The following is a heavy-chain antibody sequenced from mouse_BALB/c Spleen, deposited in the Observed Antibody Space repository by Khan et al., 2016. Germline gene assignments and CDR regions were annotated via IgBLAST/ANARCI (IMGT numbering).Heavy chain of an antibody. CDR1: GYSFTGYY. CDR3: TRYGSSFPYYFDY. D-gene: IGHD1-1*01. Sequence: LVKTGASVKISCKASGYSFTGYYMHWVKQSHGKSLEWIGYISCYNGATSYNQKFKGKATFTVDTSSSTAYMQFNSLTSEDSAVYYCTRYGSSFPYYFDYWGQGTTHTVSS. CDR2: ISCYNGAT. V-gene: IGHV1S34*01. J-gene: IGHJ2*01.